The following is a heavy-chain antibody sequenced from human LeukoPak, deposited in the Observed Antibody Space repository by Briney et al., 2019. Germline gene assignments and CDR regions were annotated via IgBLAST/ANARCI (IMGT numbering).Heavy chain of an antibody. V-gene: IGHV3-7*01. Sequence: GGSLRLSCAASGFTFNNYWMTWVRQAPGKGLEWVANIKQDGSEKDYVDSVKGRFTISRDNAKNSLSLQMNSLRVEDTAVYYCARVVSGYYDSSGYYYSYYYYYYMDVWGKGTTVTISS. J-gene: IGHJ6*03. CDR1: GFTFNNYW. CDR3: ARVVSGYYDSSGYYYSYYYYYYMDV. D-gene: IGHD3-22*01. CDR2: IKQDGSEK.